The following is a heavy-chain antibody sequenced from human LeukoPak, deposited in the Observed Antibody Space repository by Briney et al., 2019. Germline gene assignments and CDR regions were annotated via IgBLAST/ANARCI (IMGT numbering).Heavy chain of an antibody. V-gene: IGHV3-23*01. Sequence: GGSLRLSCAASGFTFSSYAMSWVRQAPGKGLEWVSAISGSGGSTYYADSVKGRFTISRDNSKNTLYLQMNSLRAEDTAVYYCAKDRSYDSSGYYDYFDYWGQGTLVTVSS. J-gene: IGHJ4*02. CDR3: AKDRSYDSSGYYDYFDY. CDR1: GFTFSSYA. D-gene: IGHD3-22*01. CDR2: ISGSGGST.